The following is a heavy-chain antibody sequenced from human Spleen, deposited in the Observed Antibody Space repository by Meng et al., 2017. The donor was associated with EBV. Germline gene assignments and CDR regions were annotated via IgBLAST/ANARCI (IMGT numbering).Heavy chain of an antibody. J-gene: IGHJ4*02. Sequence: VQVGESGEEVKERGDSVKVSCKVSGLTFTSLDITWVRHATRRGFEWMGWMNPNRGDTKYAQKFQRRVTFIRDTSTTTAYMELKRLTSKDMDVYFRARESSVEVAALNYWGQGTLVTVSS. CDR2: MNPNRGDT. CDR1: GLTFTSLD. CDR3: ARESSVEVAALNY. D-gene: IGHD6-19*01. V-gene: IGHV1-2*02.